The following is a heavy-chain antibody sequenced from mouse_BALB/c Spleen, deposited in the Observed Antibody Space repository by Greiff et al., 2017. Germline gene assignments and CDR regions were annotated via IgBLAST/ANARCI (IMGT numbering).Heavy chain of an antibody. CDR2: INPYNGGT. V-gene: IGHV1-18*01. D-gene: IGHD2-4*01. Sequence: EVQLQQSGPELVKPGASMKISCKASGYSFTGYTMNWVKQIHGKNLEWIGLINPYNGGTSYNQKFKGKATLTVDKSSSTAYMELLSLTSEDSAVYYCARKETMITTGAMDYWGQGTSVTVSS. CDR1: GYSFTGYT. J-gene: IGHJ4*01. CDR3: ARKETMITTGAMDY.